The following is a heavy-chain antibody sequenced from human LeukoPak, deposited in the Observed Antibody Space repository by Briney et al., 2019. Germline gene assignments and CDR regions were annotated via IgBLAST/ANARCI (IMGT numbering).Heavy chain of an antibody. D-gene: IGHD2-2*01. CDR1: EFTFSSYN. V-gene: IGHV3-23*01. Sequence: GGSLRLSCAASEFTFSSYNMNWVRQAPGKGLEWVSGISGSGGSTYYADSVKGRFTISRDNAKNSLYLQMNSLRAEDMALYYCAKDNRALLSYYMDVWGKGTTVTVSS. CDR2: ISGSGGST. J-gene: IGHJ6*03. CDR3: AKDNRALLSYYMDV.